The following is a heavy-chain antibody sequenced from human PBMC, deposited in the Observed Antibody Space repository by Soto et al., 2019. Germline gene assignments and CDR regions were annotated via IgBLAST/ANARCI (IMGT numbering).Heavy chain of an antibody. CDR2: IYYSGST. CDR3: ARGLYYYDSSGYPEADY. D-gene: IGHD3-22*01. CDR1: GGSISSGDYY. V-gene: IGHV4-30-4*01. J-gene: IGHJ4*02. Sequence: SETLSLTCTVSGGSISSGDYYWSWIRQPPGKGLEWIGYIYYSGSTYYNPSLKSRVTISVDTSKNQFSPKLSSVTAADTAVYYCARGLYYYDSSGYPEADYWGQGTLVTVSS.